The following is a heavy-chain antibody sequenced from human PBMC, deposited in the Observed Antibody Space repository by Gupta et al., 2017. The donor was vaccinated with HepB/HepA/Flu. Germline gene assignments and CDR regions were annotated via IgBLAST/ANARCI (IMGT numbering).Heavy chain of an antibody. V-gene: IGHV4-34*01. J-gene: IGHJ6*02. CDR3: ARGNLDLWRYSSYGLDV. D-gene: IGHD2-21*01. CDR1: GGSFSGYY. Sequence: QVQLQQWGAGLLKPSATLSLTCAVYGGSFSGYYWNWIRQSPGKGLEWIGEINHSGSTNYKPSLESRVTIAVDTSKKQFSLNLTSVTAADTAVYYCARGNLDLWRYSSYGLDVWDQGTTVTVSS. CDR2: INHSGST.